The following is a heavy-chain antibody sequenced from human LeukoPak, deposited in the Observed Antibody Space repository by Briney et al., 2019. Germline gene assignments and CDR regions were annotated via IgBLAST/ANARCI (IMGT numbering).Heavy chain of an antibody. CDR2: ISGSGGIT. Sequence: PGGSLRVSCAAAGFTFSSYAMSWVRQAPGKGLECVSAISGSGGITYYADSGKGRFTISRDNYQITLYLQMNSLRAEDTAVYYCAKVSVGARDYWGQGPLVPVSS. CDR3: AKVSVGARDY. V-gene: IGHV3-23*01. J-gene: IGHJ4*02. CDR1: GFTFSSYA. D-gene: IGHD1-26*01.